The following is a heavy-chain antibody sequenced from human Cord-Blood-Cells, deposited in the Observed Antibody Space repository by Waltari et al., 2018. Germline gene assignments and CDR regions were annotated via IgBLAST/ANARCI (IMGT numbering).Heavy chain of an antibody. V-gene: IGHV1-24*01. Sequence: QVQLVQSGAVVKKPGASVQVSCKVPGYTLPELSMHWGRQAPGKGLEWMGGFEPEDGETIYAQKFQGRVTMTEDTSTDTAYMELSSLRSEYTAVYYCATGDSSSSGDAFDIWGQGTMVTVSS. J-gene: IGHJ3*02. CDR3: ATGDSSSSGDAFDI. CDR1: GYTLPELS. D-gene: IGHD6-6*01. CDR2: FEPEDGET.